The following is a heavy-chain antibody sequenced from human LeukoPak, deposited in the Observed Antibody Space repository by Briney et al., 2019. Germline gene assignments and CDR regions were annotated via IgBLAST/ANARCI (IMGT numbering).Heavy chain of an antibody. V-gene: IGHV3-48*03. CDR1: GFTFSSYE. CDR2: ISSSGSTI. Sequence: PGGSLRLSCAAAGFTFSSYEMGWVRQEAGKGLEWGSYISSSGSTIYYADSVKGRFTISRDNAKNSLYLQMNSLRAEDTAVYYCAGNPDTAMGQLDYWGQGTLVTVSS. J-gene: IGHJ4*02. CDR3: AGNPDTAMGQLDY. D-gene: IGHD5-18*01.